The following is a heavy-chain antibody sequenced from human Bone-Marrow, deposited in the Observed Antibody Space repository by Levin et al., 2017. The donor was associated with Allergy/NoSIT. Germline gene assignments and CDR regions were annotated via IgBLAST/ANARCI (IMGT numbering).Heavy chain of an antibody. D-gene: IGHD2-21*01. CDR1: GGTFSNYA. J-gene: IGHJ3*02. CDR2: IIPIFETS. V-gene: IGHV1-69*01. CDR3: ARLFDGFNM. Sequence: KISCKASGGTFSNYAVSWVRQAPGQGLEWMGGIIPIFETSNYAQTFQGRLTITADESTRTVYMELSSLRSEDTALYYCARLFDGFNMWGQGTLITVSS.